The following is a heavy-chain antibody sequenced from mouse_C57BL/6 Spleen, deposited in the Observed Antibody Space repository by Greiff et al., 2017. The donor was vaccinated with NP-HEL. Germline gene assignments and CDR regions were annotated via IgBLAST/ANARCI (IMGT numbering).Heavy chain of an antibody. CDR1: GYTFTSYW. Sequence: QVQLQQPGAELVKPGASVKMSCKASGYTFTSYWITWVKQRPGQGLAWIGDIYPGSGSTNYNEKFKSKATLTVDTSSSTAYMQLSSLTSEYSAVYYCARGITTVVAKGDYWGQGTTLTVSS. D-gene: IGHD1-1*01. V-gene: IGHV1-55*01. CDR2: IYPGSGST. J-gene: IGHJ2*01. CDR3: ARGITTVVAKGDY.